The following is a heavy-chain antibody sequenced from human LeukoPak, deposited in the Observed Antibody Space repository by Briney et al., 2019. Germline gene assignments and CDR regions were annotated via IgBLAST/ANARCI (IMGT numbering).Heavy chain of an antibody. CDR3: ATDLHFGYCTATSCANY. V-gene: IGHV3-15*01. CDR2: ISSTPEGGTT. J-gene: IGHJ4*02. CDR1: GFTPTSYA. Sequence: PVGSLRLSSAPSGFTPTSYAMSCVCQTPREGLERVGRISSTPEGGTTDYAAPVEGRFTISRDDSKTTLYLQMSSLRTEDTGVYYCATDLHFGYCTATSCANYWGEGTLVTVS. D-gene: IGHD2-2*03.